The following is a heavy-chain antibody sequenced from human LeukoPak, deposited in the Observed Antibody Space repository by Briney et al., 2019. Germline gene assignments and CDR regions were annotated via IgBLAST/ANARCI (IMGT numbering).Heavy chain of an antibody. CDR1: GFIFSSCW. CDR3: ARERMYSGSGSTYPYYDY. Sequence: SGGSLRLSCAASGFIFSSCWMSWVRQSPGKGLEWVANIKPDGSEKYYVDSVKGRFTISRDNAKNALYLEMNSLRVGGTAVYYCARERMYSGSGSTYPYYDYWGQGTLVTVSS. D-gene: IGHD3-10*01. CDR2: IKPDGSEK. V-gene: IGHV3-7*01. J-gene: IGHJ4*02.